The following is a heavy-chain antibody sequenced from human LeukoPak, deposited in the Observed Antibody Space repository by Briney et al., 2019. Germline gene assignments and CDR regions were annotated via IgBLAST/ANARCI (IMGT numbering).Heavy chain of an antibody. CDR2: INPSSAGT. J-gene: IGHJ4*02. Sequence: ASVKVSCKASGYTFTGYYMHWVRQAPGQGLEWMGWINPSSAGTEYAQKFQGRVTMTGDTSISTAYMELSRLRSDDTAVYYCARDRGSSWYVDYWGQGTLVTVSS. CDR1: GYTFTGYY. V-gene: IGHV1-2*02. CDR3: ARDRGSSWYVDY. D-gene: IGHD6-13*01.